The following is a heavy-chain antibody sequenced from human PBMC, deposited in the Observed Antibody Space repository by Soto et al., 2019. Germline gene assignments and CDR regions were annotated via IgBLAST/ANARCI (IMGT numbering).Heavy chain of an antibody. CDR1: GYSFTSYD. V-gene: IGHV1-8*01. D-gene: IGHD2-15*01. J-gene: IGHJ3*02. CDR3: ARYPYTSYCSDGSCSYDAFDI. CDR2: MNPNSGNT. Sequence: HVQMVQSWAELKKPGSSVKFSCRASGYSFTSYDVNWVRKATGQGLEWMGWMNPNSGNTAFAEKFQGRVTMTRDPPISTAYMELSGLTSEDTAVYYCARYPYTSYCSDGSCSYDAFDIWGQGKVVTVSS.